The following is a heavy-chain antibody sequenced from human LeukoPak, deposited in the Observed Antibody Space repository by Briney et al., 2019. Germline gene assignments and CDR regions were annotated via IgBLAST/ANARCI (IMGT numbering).Heavy chain of an antibody. J-gene: IGHJ2*01. CDR2: IKSKIDGGTT. CDR1: GFTFINAL. Sequence: GGSLRLSCAASGFTFINALMSWVRQAPGKGLEWVGRIKSKIDGGTTDYAAPVNGRFTISRDDSKNTLYLQMNSLKTEDTAIYYCTTPPNYLDLWGRGTLVTVSS. CDR3: TTPPNYLDL. V-gene: IGHV3-15*01.